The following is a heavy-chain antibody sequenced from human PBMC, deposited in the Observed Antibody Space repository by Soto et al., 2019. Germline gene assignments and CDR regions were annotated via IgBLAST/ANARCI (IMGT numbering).Heavy chain of an antibody. V-gene: IGHV4-39*01. CDR3: AKGRRITIFGVVGGDYGMDV. D-gene: IGHD3-3*01. CDR1: GGSISSSSYY. J-gene: IGHJ6*02. Sequence: PSETLSLPCTVSGGSISSSSYYWGWIRQPPGKGLEWIGSIYYSGSTYYNPSLKSRVTISVDTSKNQFSLKPSSVTAADTAVYYCAKGRRITIFGVVGGDYGMDVWGQGTKVSVS. CDR2: IYYSGST.